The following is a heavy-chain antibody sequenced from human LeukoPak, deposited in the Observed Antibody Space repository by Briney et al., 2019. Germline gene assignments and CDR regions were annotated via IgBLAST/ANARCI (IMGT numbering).Heavy chain of an antibody. J-gene: IGHJ4*02. Sequence: TSETLSLTCTVSGGSISSYYWSWIRQPPGKGLEWIGYIYYSGSTYYNPSLKSRVTISVDTSKNQFSLKLNSVTAADTAVFYCASHAEYYYDSSGYFDYWGQGTLVTVSS. CDR1: GGSISSYY. D-gene: IGHD3-22*01. V-gene: IGHV4-59*08. CDR2: IYYSGST. CDR3: ASHAEYYYDSSGYFDY.